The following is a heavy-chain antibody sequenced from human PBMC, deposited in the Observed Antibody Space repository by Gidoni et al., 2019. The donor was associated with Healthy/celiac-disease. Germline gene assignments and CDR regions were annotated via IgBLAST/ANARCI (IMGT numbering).Heavy chain of an antibody. V-gene: IGHV1-69*06. Sequence: QVQLVQSGAEVKKPGSSVKVSCKASGGTFSSYAISWVRQAPGQGLEWMGGIIPIFGTANYAQKFQGRVTITADKSTSTAYMELSSLRSEDTAVYYCARDLEYVDIVATIGGGSWFDPWGQGTLVTVSS. D-gene: IGHD5-12*01. CDR1: GGTFSSYA. CDR3: ARDLEYVDIVATIGGGSWFDP. CDR2: IIPIFGTA. J-gene: IGHJ5*02.